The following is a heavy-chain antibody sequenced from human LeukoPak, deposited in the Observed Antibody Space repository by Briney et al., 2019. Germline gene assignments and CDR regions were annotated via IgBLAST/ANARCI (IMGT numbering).Heavy chain of an antibody. CDR1: GGSISSSNW. CDR2: IYHSGST. CDR3: ARRGSGWYVGILDY. J-gene: IGHJ4*02. D-gene: IGHD6-19*01. V-gene: IGHV4-4*02. Sequence: SETLSLTCAVSGGSISSSNWWSWVRQPPGKGLEWIGEIYHSGSTNYNPSLKSRVTISVDKSKNQFSLKLSSVTAADTAVYYCARRGSGWYVGILDYWGQGTLVTVSS.